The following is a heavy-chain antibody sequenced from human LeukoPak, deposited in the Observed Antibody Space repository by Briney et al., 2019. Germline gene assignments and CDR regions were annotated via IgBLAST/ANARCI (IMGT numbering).Heavy chain of an antibody. Sequence: GGSLRLSCAASGFTFSSYAMSWVRQAPGKGLEWVSAISGSGGSTYYADSVKGRFTISRDNSKNTLYLQMSSLRAEDTAVYYCAKDPIVVVPAVPNWFDPWGQGTLVTVSS. CDR2: ISGSGGST. D-gene: IGHD2-2*01. V-gene: IGHV3-23*01. J-gene: IGHJ5*02. CDR1: GFTFSSYA. CDR3: AKDPIVVVPAVPNWFDP.